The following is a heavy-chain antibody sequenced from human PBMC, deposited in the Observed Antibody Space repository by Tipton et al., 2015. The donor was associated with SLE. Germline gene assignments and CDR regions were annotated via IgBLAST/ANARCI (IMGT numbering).Heavy chain of an antibody. J-gene: IGHJ4*02. Sequence: TLSLTCTVSGGSISSSSYYWGWIRQPPGKGLEWIGSIYYSGSTNYNPSLKSRVTISVDTSKNQFSLKLSSVTAADTAVYYCARDQGIWSPPMDWGQGTLVTVSS. V-gene: IGHV4-39*07. CDR2: IYYSGST. D-gene: IGHD2-15*01. CDR1: GGSISSSSYY. CDR3: ARDQGIWSPPMD.